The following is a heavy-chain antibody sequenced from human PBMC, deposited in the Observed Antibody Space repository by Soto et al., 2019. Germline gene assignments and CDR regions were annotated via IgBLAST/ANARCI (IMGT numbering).Heavy chain of an antibody. CDR2: IYYSGST. J-gene: IGHJ6*03. CDR1: GGSISSYY. CDR3: ARVTSPDDGSGSYRSYYYYYMDV. D-gene: IGHD3-10*01. V-gene: IGHV4-59*01. Sequence: QVQLQESGPGLVKPSETLSLTCTVSGGSISSYYWSWIRQPPGKGLEWIGYIYYSGSTNYNPSLKSRVTISVDTSKNQFSLKLSSVTAADTAVYYCARVTSPDDGSGSYRSYYYYYMDVWGKGTTVTVSS.